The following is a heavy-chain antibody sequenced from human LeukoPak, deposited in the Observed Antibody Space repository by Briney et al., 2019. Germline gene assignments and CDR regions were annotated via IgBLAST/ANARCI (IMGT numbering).Heavy chain of an antibody. CDR1: GGSISSYY. D-gene: IGHD1-26*01. CDR2: IYYSGST. CDR3: ASSLPTNYYYYYGMDV. V-gene: IGHV4-59*08. J-gene: IGHJ6*02. Sequence: PSETLSLTCTVSGGSISSYYWSWIRQPPGKGLEWIGYIYYSGSTNYNPSLKSRVTISVDTSKNQFSLKLSSVTAADTAVYYCASSLPTNYYYYYGMDVWGQGTMVTVSS.